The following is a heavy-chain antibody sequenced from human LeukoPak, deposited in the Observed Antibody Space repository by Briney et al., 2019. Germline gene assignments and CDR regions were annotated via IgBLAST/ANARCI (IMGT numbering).Heavy chain of an antibody. Sequence: SETLSLACCVSGGSIRSNNFSWDWIRQPPGKGLEWIGSFSYGGTTYFNPSLKSRVTMSVDTSKNQFSLKVTSVTAADTAVYYCARRTAVARPAHFDYWGQGILVTVSS. CDR3: ARRTAVARPAHFDY. V-gene: IGHV4-39*01. D-gene: IGHD6-19*01. CDR2: FSYGGTT. CDR1: GGSIRSNNFS. J-gene: IGHJ4*02.